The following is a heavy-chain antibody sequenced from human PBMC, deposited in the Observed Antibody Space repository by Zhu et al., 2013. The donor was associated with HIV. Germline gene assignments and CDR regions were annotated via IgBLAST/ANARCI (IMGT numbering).Heavy chain of an antibody. D-gene: IGHD2-2*01. CDR3: AREGVVPAADRSGFDY. J-gene: IGHJ4*02. CDR1: GFTFSSYA. Sequence: VQLVESGGGVVQPGRSLRLSCAASGFTFSSYAMHWVRQAPGKGLEWVAVISYDGSNKYYADSVKGRFTISRDNSKNTLYLQMNSLRAEDTAVYYCAREGVVPAADRSGFDYWGQGTLVTVSS. V-gene: IGHV3-30-3*01. CDR2: ISYDGSNK.